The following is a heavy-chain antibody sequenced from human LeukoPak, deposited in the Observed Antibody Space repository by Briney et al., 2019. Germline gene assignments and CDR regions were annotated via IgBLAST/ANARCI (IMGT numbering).Heavy chain of an antibody. CDR2: INSDGSST. CDR3: TTNPIGGFDY. D-gene: IGHD3-3*01. J-gene: IGHJ4*02. Sequence: GGSLRLSCAASGFTFSNHWMHWVRQAPGKGLVWVSRINSDGSSTSYADSVKGRFTISRDNAKNTLYVQMNSLRAEDTAVYYCTTNPIGGFDYWGQGTLVTVSS. V-gene: IGHV3-74*01. CDR1: GFTFSNHW.